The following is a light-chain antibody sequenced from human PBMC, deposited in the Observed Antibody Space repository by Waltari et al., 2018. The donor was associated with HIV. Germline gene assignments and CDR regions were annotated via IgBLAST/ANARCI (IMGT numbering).Light chain of an antibody. V-gene: IGKV1-5*03. CDR3: QQYNSFSWT. CDR1: QSVSSW. J-gene: IGKJ1*01. Sequence: DIQMTQSPSTLSASVGDRITITCRASQSVSSWLAWYQQKPGKVPQLLIYDASSLESGVPSRFSGSGYGTEFALTISSLQPDDFATYYCQQYNSFSWTFGQGTKVDIK. CDR2: DAS.